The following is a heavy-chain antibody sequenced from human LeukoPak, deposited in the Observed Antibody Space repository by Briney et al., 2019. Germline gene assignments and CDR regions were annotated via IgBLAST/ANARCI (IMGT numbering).Heavy chain of an antibody. CDR1: GFTFSNYA. V-gene: IGHV3-23*01. J-gene: IGHJ4*02. CDR2: ISGSGGNT. Sequence: GGFLRLSCAASGFTFSNYAMCWVRQAPGKGLEWVSSISGSGGNTYYADSVKGRFTISRDNSKDTLYLQMNGLRGEDTAVYYCAKDRYTGSYSYYFDYWGQGTLVTVSS. D-gene: IGHD1-26*01. CDR3: AKDRYTGSYSYYFDY.